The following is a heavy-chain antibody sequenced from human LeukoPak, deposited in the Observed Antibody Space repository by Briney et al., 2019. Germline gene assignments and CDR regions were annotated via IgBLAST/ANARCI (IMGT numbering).Heavy chain of an antibody. J-gene: IGHJ5*02. CDR1: GYSFTSYW. CDR3: ARRPGIAAAGGRFDP. V-gene: IGHV5-51*01. D-gene: IGHD6-13*01. CDR2: IYPGDSDT. Sequence: RGESLKISCKGSGYSFTSYWIGWVRQMPGKGLEWMGNIYPGDSDTRYSPSFQGQVTISADKSISTAYLQWSSLKASDTAMYYCARRPGIAAAGGRFDPWGQGTLVTVSS.